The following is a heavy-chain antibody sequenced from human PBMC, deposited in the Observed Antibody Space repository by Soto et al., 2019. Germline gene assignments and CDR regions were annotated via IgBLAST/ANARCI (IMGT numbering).Heavy chain of an antibody. Sequence: ASVKVSCKASGYTFTSYDINWVRQATGQGLEWMGWMNPSSGNTGYAQKFQGRVTMTRNTSISTAYMELSSLRSEDTAVYYCARWDGSGYYYPRYYYYGMDVWGQGTTVTVSS. J-gene: IGHJ6*02. CDR2: MNPSSGNT. D-gene: IGHD3-22*01. CDR3: ARWDGSGYYYPRYYYYGMDV. V-gene: IGHV1-8*01. CDR1: GYTFTSYD.